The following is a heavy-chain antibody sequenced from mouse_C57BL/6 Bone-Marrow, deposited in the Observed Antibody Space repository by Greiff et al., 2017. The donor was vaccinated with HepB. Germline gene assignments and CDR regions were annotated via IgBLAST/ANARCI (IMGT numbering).Heavy chain of an antibody. CDR3: ARGAHYYAMDY. J-gene: IGHJ4*01. V-gene: IGHV3-6*01. CDR1: GYSITSGYY. CDR2: ISYDGSN. Sequence: EVQLQESGPGLVKPSQSLSLTCSVTGYSITSGYYWNWIRQFQGNKLEWMGYISYDGSNNYNQSLKNRISITRDTSKNQFFLKLNSVTTEDTATYYCARGAHYYAMDYWGQGTSVTVSS.